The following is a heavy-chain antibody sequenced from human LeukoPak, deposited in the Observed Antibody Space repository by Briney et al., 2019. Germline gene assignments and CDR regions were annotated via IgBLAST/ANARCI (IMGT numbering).Heavy chain of an antibody. D-gene: IGHD4-17*01. Sequence: GGSLRLSCAASGFTFSSYTMSWIRQAPGKGLEWVSYISSSGSTIYYADSVKGRFTISRDNAKNSLYLQMNSLRAEDTAVYYCATGYAVTTFAFDIWGQGTMVTVSS. J-gene: IGHJ3*02. CDR1: GFTFSSYT. V-gene: IGHV3-11*01. CDR3: ATGYAVTTFAFDI. CDR2: ISSSGSTI.